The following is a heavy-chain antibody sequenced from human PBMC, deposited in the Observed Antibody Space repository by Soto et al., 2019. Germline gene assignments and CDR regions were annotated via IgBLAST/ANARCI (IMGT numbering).Heavy chain of an antibody. V-gene: IGHV4-31*03. Sequence: QVQLQESGPGLVKPSQTLSLTCTVSGGSISSGGYYWSWIRQHPGKGLEWIGYIYYSGSTYYNPSLKSRVTISVDTSKNQFSLKLSSVTAADTAVYYCARAGPHYDILTGYYGGDWFDPWGQGTLVTVSS. J-gene: IGHJ5*02. CDR2: IYYSGST. CDR1: GGSISSGGYY. CDR3: ARAGPHYDILTGYYGGDWFDP. D-gene: IGHD3-9*01.